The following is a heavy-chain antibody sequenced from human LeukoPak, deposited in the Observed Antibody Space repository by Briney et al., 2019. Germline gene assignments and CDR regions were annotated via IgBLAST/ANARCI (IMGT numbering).Heavy chain of an antibody. CDR1: GGSISSGSYY. CDR3: ARTSYCSGGSCSPQGVSHFDY. V-gene: IGHV4-61*02. CDR2: IYTSGST. Sequence: SETLSLTCTVSGGSISSGSYYWRWIRQPAGKGLEWIGRIYTSGSTNYNPSLKSRVTISVDTSKNQFSLKLSSVTAADTAVYYCARTSYCSGGSCSPQGVSHFDYWGQGTLVTVSS. J-gene: IGHJ4*02. D-gene: IGHD2-15*01.